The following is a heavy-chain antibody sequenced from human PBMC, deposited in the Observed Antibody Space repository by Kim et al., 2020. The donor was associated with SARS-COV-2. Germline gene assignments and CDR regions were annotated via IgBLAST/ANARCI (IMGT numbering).Heavy chain of an antibody. V-gene: IGHV6-1*01. J-gene: IGHJ3*02. Sequence: DYAVSVKSRITINPDTSKNQFSLQLNSVTPEDTAVYYCAREEARADAFDIWGQGTMVTVSS. CDR3: AREEARADAFDI.